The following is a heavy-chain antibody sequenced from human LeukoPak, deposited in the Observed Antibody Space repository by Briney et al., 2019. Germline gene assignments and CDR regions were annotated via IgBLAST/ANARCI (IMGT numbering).Heavy chain of an antibody. D-gene: IGHD5-18*01. CDR1: GLNFSSYG. V-gene: IGHV3-30*18. J-gene: IGHJ4*02. CDR3: AKDALGYSYGLDYFDY. CDR2: ISYDGSNK. Sequence: GRSLRLSCAASGLNFSSYGMHWVRQAPGKGLEWVAVISYDGSNKYYADSVKGRFTISRDNSKNTLYLQMNSLRAEDTAVYYCAKDALGYSYGLDYFDYWGQGTLVTVSS.